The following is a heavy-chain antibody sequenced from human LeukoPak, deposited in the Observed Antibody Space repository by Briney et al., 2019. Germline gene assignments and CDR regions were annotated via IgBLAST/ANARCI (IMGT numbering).Heavy chain of an antibody. D-gene: IGHD3-22*01. CDR3: AKGHYDSSGCDD. J-gene: IGHJ4*02. CDR1: GFTLSSYG. Sequence: PGGSLRLSCAAAGFTLSSYGMHWVRQAPGKGLELVAVISYDGSNKYYADSVKGRFTISRDNSKNTLYLQMNSLRAEDTAVYYCAKGHYDSSGCDDWGQGTLVTVSS. CDR2: ISYDGSNK. V-gene: IGHV3-30*18.